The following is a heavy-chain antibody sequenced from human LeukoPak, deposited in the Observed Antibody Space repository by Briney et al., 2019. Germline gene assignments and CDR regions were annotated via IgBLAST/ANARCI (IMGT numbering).Heavy chain of an antibody. CDR1: GGSFSGYY. D-gene: IGHD5-12*01. Sequence: SETLSLTCAVYGGSFSGYYWSWIRQPPGKGLEWIGEINHSGSTNYNPSLKSRVTISVDTSKNQFSLKLSSVTAADTAVYYCARAGGYNYNPFDYWGQGTLVTVSS. J-gene: IGHJ4*02. V-gene: IGHV4-34*01. CDR3: ARAGGYNYNPFDY. CDR2: INHSGST.